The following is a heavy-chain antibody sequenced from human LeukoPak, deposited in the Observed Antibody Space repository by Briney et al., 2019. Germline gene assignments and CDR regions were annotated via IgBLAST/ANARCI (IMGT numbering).Heavy chain of an antibody. V-gene: IGHV3-74*01. J-gene: IGHJ4*02. D-gene: IGHD3-3*01. Sequence: PGGSLRLSCAASGFTFSSYWMHWVRQAPGKGQVWVSRINTDGSSTSYADSVKGRFTISRDNAKNTLYLQVNSLRAEDTAVYYCARVGTIFGVVTAFDYWGQGTLVTVS. CDR1: GFTFSSYW. CDR2: INTDGSST. CDR3: ARVGTIFGVVTAFDY.